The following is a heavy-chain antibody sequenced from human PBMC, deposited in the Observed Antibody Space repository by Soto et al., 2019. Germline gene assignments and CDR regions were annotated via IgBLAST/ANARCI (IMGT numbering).Heavy chain of an antibody. V-gene: IGHV1-18*01. CDR3: AKNGQPPYYYYCLDV. CDR2: ISGYNGDT. Sequence: QGHLVQSGAEVKKPGASVKVSCKASGYTFTRYGISWVRQAPGQGLEWMGWISGYNGDTNYAQNLQGRVTMTIDTATTTAYMELRSLTSDDTAVYYRAKNGQPPYYYYCLDVWGQGTTVTVSS. D-gene: IGHD2-8*01. CDR1: GYTFTRYG. J-gene: IGHJ6*02.